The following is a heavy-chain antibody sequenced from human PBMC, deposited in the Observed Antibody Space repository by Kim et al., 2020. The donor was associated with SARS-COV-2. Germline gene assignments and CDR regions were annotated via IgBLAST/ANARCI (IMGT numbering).Heavy chain of an antibody. CDR1: GGSISSSSYY. CDR3: ARDREQCVPHRNYYYGMNV. V-gene: IGHV4-39*07. D-gene: IGHD6-19*01. CDR2: IYYSGST. J-gene: IGHJ6*01. Sequence: SETLSLTCTVSGGSISSSSYYWGWIRQPPGKGLEWIGSIYYSGSTYYNPSIKSRVTISVDTSKNQFSLKLSSVTAADTAVYYCARDREQCVPHRNYYYGMNVWVQGTTVTVSS.